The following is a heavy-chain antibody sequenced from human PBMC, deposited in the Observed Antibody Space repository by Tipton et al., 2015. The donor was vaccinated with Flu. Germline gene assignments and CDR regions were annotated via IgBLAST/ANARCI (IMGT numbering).Heavy chain of an antibody. D-gene: IGHD3-3*01. CDR2: INHSGST. CDR3: ARERSIFGVAVNWFDP. V-gene: IGHV4-34*01. Sequence: TLSLTCAVYGGSFSGYYWSWIRQPPGKGLEWIGEINHSGSTNYNPSLKSRVTMSVDTSKNQFSLKLSSVTAADTAVYYCARERSIFGVAVNWFDPWGQGTLVTVSS. J-gene: IGHJ5*02. CDR1: GGSFSGYY.